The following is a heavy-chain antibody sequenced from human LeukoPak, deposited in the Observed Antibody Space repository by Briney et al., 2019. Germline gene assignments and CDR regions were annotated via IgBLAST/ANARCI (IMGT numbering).Heavy chain of an antibody. CDR3: ARVKPPAVPPTSGGDY. CDR2: ISAYNGNT. D-gene: IGHD2-8*02. Sequence: ASVKVSCKASGYTFTNYHISWVRQAPGQGLEWMGWISAYNGNTNYAQKLQGRVTMTTDTSTSTAYMELRSLRSDDTAVYYCARVKPPAVPPTSGGDYWGQGTLVTVSS. V-gene: IGHV1-18*01. J-gene: IGHJ4*02. CDR1: GYTFTNYH.